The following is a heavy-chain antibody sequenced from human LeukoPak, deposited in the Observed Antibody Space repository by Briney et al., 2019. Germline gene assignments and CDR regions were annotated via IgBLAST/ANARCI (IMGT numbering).Heavy chain of an antibody. J-gene: IGHJ4*02. CDR2: IYHSGST. Sequence: PSETLSLTCTVSGGSISSSSYYWGWIRQPPGKGLEWIGSIYHSGSTYYNPSLKSRVTISVDTSKNQFSLKLSSVTAADTAVYYCARRTYYYDSGGPDYWGQGTQVTVSS. CDR1: GGSISSSSYY. V-gene: IGHV4-39*07. CDR3: ARRTYYYDSGGPDY. D-gene: IGHD3-22*01.